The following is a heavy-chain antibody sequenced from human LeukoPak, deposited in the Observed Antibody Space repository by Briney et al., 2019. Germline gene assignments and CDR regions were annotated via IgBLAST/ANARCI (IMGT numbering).Heavy chain of an antibody. CDR1: GYTFTGYY. CDR3: ARVGYSSSSKPNDY. J-gene: IGHJ4*02. CDR2: INPNSGGT. D-gene: IGHD6-13*01. Sequence: ASVKVSYKASGYTFTGYYMHWVRQAPGQGLEWMGRINPNSGGTNYAQKFQGRVTMTRDTSISTAYMELSRLRSDDTAVYYCARVGYSSSSKPNDYWGQGTLVTVSS. V-gene: IGHV1-2*06.